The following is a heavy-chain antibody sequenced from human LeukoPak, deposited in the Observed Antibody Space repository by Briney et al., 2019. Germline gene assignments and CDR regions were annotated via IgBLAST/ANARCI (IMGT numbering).Heavy chain of an antibody. Sequence: GGSLRLSCAASGFTFSNAWMAWVRQVPGKGLEWLCRIKSKTDGETADYAAPVRGRFFISRDDRKDTLYVEINSLKTEDTGIYYCTIVLRPYRGSGYRNWFDPWGRGTLVTVSP. CDR3: TIVLRPYRGSGYRNWFDP. J-gene: IGHJ5*02. CDR2: IKSKTDGETA. CDR1: GFTFSNAW. D-gene: IGHD3-22*01. V-gene: IGHV3-15*01.